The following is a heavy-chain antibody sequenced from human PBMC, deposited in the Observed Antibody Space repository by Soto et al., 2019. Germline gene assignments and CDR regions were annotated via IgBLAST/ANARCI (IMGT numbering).Heavy chain of an antibody. CDR2: IYDTESA. V-gene: IGHV4-31*03. J-gene: IGHJ4*02. CDR1: GKSISSGGYY. Sequence: SETLSLTCSVSGKSISSGGYYWSWIRHLPGKGLEWIGYIYDTESAYYNPSLKSRVSISMDTSENHFAMRLTSVTAADSAVYYCARASSSSSAADYWGQGLQVTVS. CDR3: ARASSSSSAADY. D-gene: IGHD6-6*01.